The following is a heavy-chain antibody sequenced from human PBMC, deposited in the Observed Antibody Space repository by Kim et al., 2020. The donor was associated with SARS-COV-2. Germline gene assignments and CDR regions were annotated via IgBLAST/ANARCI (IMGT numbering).Heavy chain of an antibody. J-gene: IGHJ6*02. CDR3: VRVDCSSVSCYGDDYRNYYGMDV. V-gene: IGHV3-49*04. CDR1: GFTFREFP. Sequence: SLRLSCLSSGFTFREFPMAWVRQAPGKGLEWIGFIRSTIYGGTTEYAASVRGRFIISRDDSKNIAHLQMNSLKTEDTGVYYCVRVDCSSVSCYGDDYRNYYGMDVWGQGTTVIVSS. D-gene: IGHD2-2*01. CDR2: IRSTIYGGTT.